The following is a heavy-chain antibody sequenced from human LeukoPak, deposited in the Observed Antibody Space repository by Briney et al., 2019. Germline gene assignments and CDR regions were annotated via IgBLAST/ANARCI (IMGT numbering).Heavy chain of an antibody. Sequence: GGSLRLSCAASGFTFSSYSMNWVRQAPGKGLEWVSSISSSSSYIYYADSVKGRFTISRDNAKNSLYLQMNSLRAEDTAVYYCARDRSRTLPIPSGAFDIWGQGTMVTVSS. CDR1: GFTFSSYS. J-gene: IGHJ3*02. V-gene: IGHV3-21*01. CDR2: ISSSSSYI. D-gene: IGHD2-2*01. CDR3: ARDRSRTLPIPSGAFDI.